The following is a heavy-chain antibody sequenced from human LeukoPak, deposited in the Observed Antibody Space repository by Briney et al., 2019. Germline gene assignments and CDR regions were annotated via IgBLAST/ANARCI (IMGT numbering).Heavy chain of an antibody. CDR3: ARASSSGGWYYFDY. J-gene: IGHJ4*02. CDR1: GYTFTSYD. V-gene: IGHV1-8*01. CDR2: INPNSGNT. D-gene: IGHD2-15*01. Sequence: ASVKVSCKASGYTFTSYDINWVRQATGQGLEWMGWINPNSGNTGYAQKFQGRVTMTRNTSISTAYMELSSLRSEDTAVYYCARASSSGGWYYFDYWGQGTLVTVSS.